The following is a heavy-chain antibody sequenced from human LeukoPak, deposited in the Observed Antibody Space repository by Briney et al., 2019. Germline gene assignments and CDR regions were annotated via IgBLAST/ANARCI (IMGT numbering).Heavy chain of an antibody. Sequence: GGSLRLSCAASGFTFSSYWMHWVRQGPGKGLVWVSRIDSDGTSTRYADSVQGRFTISRDNAKNTLDLQMNSLRAEDTAVYYCARISGTCSDYWGQGTLVTVSS. CDR2: IDSDGTST. CDR1: GFTFSSYW. D-gene: IGHD1-7*01. CDR3: ARISGTCSDY. V-gene: IGHV3-74*01. J-gene: IGHJ4*02.